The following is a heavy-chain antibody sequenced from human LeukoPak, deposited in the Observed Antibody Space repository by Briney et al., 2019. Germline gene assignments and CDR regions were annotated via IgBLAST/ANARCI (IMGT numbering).Heavy chain of an antibody. V-gene: IGHV3-53*01. CDR3: ARDTHLGNFDY. D-gene: IGHD7-27*01. J-gene: IGHJ4*02. Sequence: YADSVKGRFTISRDNSKNTLYLQMNSLRAEDTAVYYCARDTHLGNFDYWGQGTLATVSS.